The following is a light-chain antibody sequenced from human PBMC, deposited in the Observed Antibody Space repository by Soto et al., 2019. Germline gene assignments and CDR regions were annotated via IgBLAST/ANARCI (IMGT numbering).Light chain of an antibody. CDR2: DSS. CDR1: QSVSSY. Sequence: EIVLTQFPATLSLSPGDGATLSCRASQSVSSYLAWYQQKRGQAPRLLIYDSSNRATGIPARFSGSGSGTDFTLTISSLEPEDFAVYYCQQRSNWPITFGQGTRLEIK. J-gene: IGKJ5*01. CDR3: QQRSNWPIT. V-gene: IGKV3-11*01.